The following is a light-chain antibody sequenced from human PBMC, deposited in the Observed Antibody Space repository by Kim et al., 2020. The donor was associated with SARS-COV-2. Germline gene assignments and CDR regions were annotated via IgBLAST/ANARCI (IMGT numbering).Light chain of an antibody. Sequence: QSVLTQPPSVSAAPGQKVTISCSGSHSNIGNNYVSWYQQFPGKAPKLLIFDADKRPPGIPDRFSGSKFGTSATLDITRLQTGDVAEYFCGTWDDSLSSFVFGTGTKVTVL. J-gene: IGLJ1*01. V-gene: IGLV1-51*01. CDR3: GTWDDSLSSFV. CDR2: DAD. CDR1: HSNIGNNY.